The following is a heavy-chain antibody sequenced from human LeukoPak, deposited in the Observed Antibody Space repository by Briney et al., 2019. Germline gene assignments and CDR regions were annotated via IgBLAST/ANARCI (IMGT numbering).Heavy chain of an antibody. D-gene: IGHD1-26*01. CDR3: AIVGATPVRDAFDI. J-gene: IGHJ3*02. V-gene: IGHV1-69*05. Sequence: SVKVSCKXSGGTFSSYAISWVRQAPGQGLERMGGIIPIFGTANYAQKFQGRVTITTDESTSTAYMELSSLRSEDTAVYYCAIVGATPVRDAFDIWGQGTMVTVSS. CDR2: IIPIFGTA. CDR1: GGTFSSYA.